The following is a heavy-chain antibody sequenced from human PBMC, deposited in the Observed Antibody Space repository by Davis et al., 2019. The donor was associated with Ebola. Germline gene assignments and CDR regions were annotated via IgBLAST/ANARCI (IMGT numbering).Heavy chain of an antibody. Sequence: ASVKVSRKASGYTFTSYYMHWVRQAPGQGLEWMGWINPNSGGTNYAQKFQGWVTMTRDTSISTAYMELSRLRSDDTAVYYCAREGRIVVVPAPTDYYYGMDVWGQGTTVTVSS. CDR1: GYTFTSYY. V-gene: IGHV1-2*04. J-gene: IGHJ6*02. CDR2: INPNSGGT. D-gene: IGHD2-2*01. CDR3: AREGRIVVVPAPTDYYYGMDV.